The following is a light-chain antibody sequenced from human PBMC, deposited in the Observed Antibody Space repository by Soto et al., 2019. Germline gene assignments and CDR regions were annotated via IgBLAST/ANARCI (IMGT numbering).Light chain of an antibody. Sequence: QSVLTQPPSVSGAPGQRVTISCTGSSSNIGAGYDVYWYQQLPATAPKLLIYGNSNRPSGVPDRFSGSKSGTSASLAITGLQAKDEADYYCQSYDSSVSGSVFGGGTKLTVL. CDR2: GNS. CDR1: SSNIGAGYD. V-gene: IGLV1-40*01. J-gene: IGLJ3*02. CDR3: QSYDSSVSGSV.